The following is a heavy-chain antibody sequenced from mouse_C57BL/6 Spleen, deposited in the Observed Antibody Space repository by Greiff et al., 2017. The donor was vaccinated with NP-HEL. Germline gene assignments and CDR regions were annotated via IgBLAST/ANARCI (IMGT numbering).Heavy chain of an antibody. Sequence: QVQLQQPGAELVKPGASVKLSCKASGYTFTSYWMHWVKQRPGQGLEWIGMIHPNSGSTNYNEKFKSKATLTVDKSSSTAYMQLSSLTSADSAVYYCARGSSYWYFDVWGTRTTVTVSS. CDR2: IHPNSGST. V-gene: IGHV1-64*01. CDR3: ARGSSYWYFDV. J-gene: IGHJ1*03. CDR1: GYTFTSYW.